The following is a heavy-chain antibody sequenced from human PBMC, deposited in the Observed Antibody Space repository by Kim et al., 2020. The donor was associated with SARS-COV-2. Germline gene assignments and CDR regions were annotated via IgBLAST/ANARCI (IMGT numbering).Heavy chain of an antibody. CDR2: INSDGSST. CDR3: ARAVPYGSKDAFDI. J-gene: IGHJ3*02. D-gene: IGHD4-17*01. V-gene: IGHV3-74*01. Sequence: GGSLRLSCAASGFTFSSYWMHWVRQAPGKGLVWVSRINSDGSSTSYADSVKGRFTISRDNAKNTLYLQMNSLRAEDTAVYYCARAVPYGSKDAFDIWGQGTMVTVSS. CDR1: GFTFSSYW.